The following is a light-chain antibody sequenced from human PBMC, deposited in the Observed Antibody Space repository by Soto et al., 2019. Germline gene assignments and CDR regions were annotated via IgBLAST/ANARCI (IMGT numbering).Light chain of an antibody. Sequence: IQLTQSPSSLSASVGDRVTITCRASQGISSYLAWYQQKPGKAPKLLIYAASTLQSGVPSRFSGSGSGTDFTLTISSLQPEDFATYYCQQYDNLPLFTFGPGTKVDIK. CDR3: QQYDNLPLFT. CDR1: QGISSY. CDR2: AAS. J-gene: IGKJ3*01. V-gene: IGKV1-9*01.